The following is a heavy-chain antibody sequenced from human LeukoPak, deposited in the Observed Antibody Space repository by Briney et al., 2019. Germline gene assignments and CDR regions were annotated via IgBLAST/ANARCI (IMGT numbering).Heavy chain of an antibody. D-gene: IGHD3-3*01. J-gene: IGHJ6*02. V-gene: IGHV1-24*01. CDR2: FDPEDGET. CDR1: GYTLTELS. CDR3: ATRLITIFGVVAYYCYGMDV. Sequence: ASVKVSCKVSGYTLTELSMHWVRQAPGKGLEWMGGFDPEDGETIYAQKFQRRVTMTEDTSTDTAYMKLSSLRSEDTAVYYCATRLITIFGVVAYYCYGMDVGGQGTTVTVSS.